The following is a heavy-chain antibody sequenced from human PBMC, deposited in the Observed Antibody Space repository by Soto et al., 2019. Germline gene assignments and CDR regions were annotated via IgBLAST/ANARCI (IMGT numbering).Heavy chain of an antibody. CDR2: ISAYNGNT. D-gene: IGHD6-13*01. J-gene: IGHJ6*02. V-gene: IGHV1-18*01. CDR1: GYTFTSYG. CDR3: ARDGYSSSIIYYYYGMDV. Sequence: ASVKVSCKASGYTFTSYGSSWVRQAPGQGLEWMGWISAYNGNTNYAQKLQGRVTMTTDTSTSTAYMELRSLRSDDTAVYYCARDGYSSSIIYYYYGMDVWGQGTTVTVSS.